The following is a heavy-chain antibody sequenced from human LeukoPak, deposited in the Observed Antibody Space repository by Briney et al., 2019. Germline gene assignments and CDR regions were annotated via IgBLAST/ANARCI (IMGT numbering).Heavy chain of an antibody. V-gene: IGHV1-18*01. CDR3: AREDYGDFYNDY. CDR2: ISAYNGNT. J-gene: IGHJ4*02. D-gene: IGHD4-17*01. Sequence: ASVKVSCKASGYTFTSYDINWVRQAPGQGLEWMGWISAYNGNTNYAQKLQGRVTMTTDTSTSTAYMELRSLRSDDTAVYYCAREDYGDFYNDYWGQGTLVTVSS. CDR1: GYTFTSYD.